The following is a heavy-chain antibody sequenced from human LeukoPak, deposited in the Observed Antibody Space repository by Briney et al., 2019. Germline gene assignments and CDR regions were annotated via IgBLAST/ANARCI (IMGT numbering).Heavy chain of an antibody. Sequence: GGSLRLSCAASGFTVSSNYMSWVRQAPGKGLEWVSVIYSGGSTYYADSVKGRFTISRDNSKNTLYLQMNSLRAEDTAVYYCAGHYDDYEDDAFDIWGQGTMVTVSS. D-gene: IGHD4-17*01. V-gene: IGHV3-53*01. CDR3: AGHYDDYEDDAFDI. CDR2: IYSGGST. CDR1: GFTVSSNY. J-gene: IGHJ3*02.